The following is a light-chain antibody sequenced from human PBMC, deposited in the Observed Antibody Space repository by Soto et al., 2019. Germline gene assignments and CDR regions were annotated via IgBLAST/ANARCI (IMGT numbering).Light chain of an antibody. Sequence: QSALTEHASVSGSPGQWVTISCTGTSSDVGAYKYVSWYQQHPGKAPKLMIYEVSNRPSGVSNRFSGSKSGNTASLTISGLQADDEADYYRNSYAGDIIRFVFGTGSKLTVL. CDR2: EVS. V-gene: IGLV2-14*01. CDR1: SSDVGAYKY. CDR3: NSYAGDIIRFV. J-gene: IGLJ1*01.